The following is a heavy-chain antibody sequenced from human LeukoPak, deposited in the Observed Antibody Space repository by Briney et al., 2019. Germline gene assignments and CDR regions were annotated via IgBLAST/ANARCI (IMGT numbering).Heavy chain of an antibody. Sequence: ASVKVSCKASGYTFTSYGISWVRQAPGQGLEWMGWISAYNGNTNYAQKLQGRVTMTTDTSTSTAYMELSSLTSEDTDVYYCARDGVGYCSSTSCLPIDYWGQGTLVTVSS. D-gene: IGHD2-2*01. V-gene: IGHV1-18*01. CDR1: GYTFTSYG. J-gene: IGHJ4*02. CDR3: ARDGVGYCSSTSCLPIDY. CDR2: ISAYNGNT.